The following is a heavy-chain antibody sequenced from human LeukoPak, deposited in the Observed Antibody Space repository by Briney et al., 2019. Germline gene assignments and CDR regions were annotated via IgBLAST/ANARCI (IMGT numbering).Heavy chain of an antibody. Sequence: PGGSLRLSCAASGFTFSSYAMNWVRQAPGKGLEWVSGITGSGGSTYYADSVKGRFTISRDNSKNMLYLQMNSLKAEDTALYYCAKSSGWYSVNYFDYWGQGTLVTVSS. J-gene: IGHJ4*02. CDR1: GFTFSSYA. CDR3: AKSSGWYSVNYFDY. D-gene: IGHD6-19*01. CDR2: ITGSGGST. V-gene: IGHV3-23*01.